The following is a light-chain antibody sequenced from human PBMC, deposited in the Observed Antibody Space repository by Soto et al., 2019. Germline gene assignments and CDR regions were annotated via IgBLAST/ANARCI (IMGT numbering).Light chain of an antibody. V-gene: IGKV1-17*01. CDR1: QVIGND. CDR3: QQYNSYSPA. J-gene: IGKJ1*01. Sequence: IQMTQSPSSLSASVGDRVTISCRASQVIGNDLAWYQQKPGKAPRLLIYDASSLQSGVPSRFSGSGSGTEFTLTISSLQPDDFATYYCQQYNSYSPAFGQGTKVDNK. CDR2: DAS.